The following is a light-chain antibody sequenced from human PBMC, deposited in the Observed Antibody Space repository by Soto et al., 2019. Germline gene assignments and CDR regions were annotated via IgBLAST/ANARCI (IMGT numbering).Light chain of an antibody. CDR2: DAS. CDR3: QQFNNYLWT. J-gene: IGKJ1*01. CDR1: QGISSA. Sequence: AIQLTQSPSSLSASVGDRVTITCRASQGISSALAWYQQKPGKAPKLLIYDASSLERGVPSRFSGSGSETDFTRTVSSVQPEDFAEYYYQQFNNYLWTFGQGTRVQIK. V-gene: IGKV1D-13*01.